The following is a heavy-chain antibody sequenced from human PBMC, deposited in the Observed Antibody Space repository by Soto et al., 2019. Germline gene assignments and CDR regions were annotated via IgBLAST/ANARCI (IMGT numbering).Heavy chain of an antibody. CDR1: GGSISSYY. J-gene: IGHJ6*02. D-gene: IGHD3-10*01. Sequence: SETLSLTCTVSGGSISSYYWSWIRQPPGKGLEWIGYIYYSGSTNYNPSLKSRVTISVDRSKNRFSLNLNSVTAADTAVYYCKTQGFGGLHGLVDVWGQGTTVTVSS. V-gene: IGHV4-59*08. CDR3: KTQGFGGLHGLVDV. CDR2: IYYSGST.